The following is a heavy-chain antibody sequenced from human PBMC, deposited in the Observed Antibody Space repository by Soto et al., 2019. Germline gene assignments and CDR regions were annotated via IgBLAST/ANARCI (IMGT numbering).Heavy chain of an antibody. D-gene: IGHD5-12*01. J-gene: IGHJ5*02. CDR3: ARNTGYGLDP. V-gene: IGHV1-69*02. Sequence: QVQLVQSGAQMKKTGSSVKVSCKASGGTLSMYTISWVRQAPGQGLEWMGGIIPVVGVVNYAQKFQGRVTITADKATMTAYMELSSRISDDTALYYCARNTGYGLDPWGQGTLVTVSP. CDR2: IIPVVGVV. CDR1: GGTLSMYT.